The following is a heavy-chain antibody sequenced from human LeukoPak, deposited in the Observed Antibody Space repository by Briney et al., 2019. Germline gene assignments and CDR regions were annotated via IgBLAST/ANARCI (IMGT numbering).Heavy chain of an antibody. J-gene: IGHJ4*02. CDR1: GFTVSSNY. CDR2: IYSGGST. D-gene: IGHD3-22*01. Sequence: GGSLRLSCAASGFTVSSNYMSWVRQAPGKGLEWVSVIYSGGSTYYADSVKGRFTISRDNSKSTLYLQMNSLRAEDTAVYYCARAPASGYYGYWGQGTLVTVSS. V-gene: IGHV3-66*01. CDR3: ARAPASGYYGY.